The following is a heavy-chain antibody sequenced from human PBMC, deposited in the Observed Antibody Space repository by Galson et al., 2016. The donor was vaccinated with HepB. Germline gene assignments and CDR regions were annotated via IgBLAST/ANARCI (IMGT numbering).Heavy chain of an antibody. CDR1: GGSVSSHNW. CDR2: VFHSGST. Sequence: ETLSLTCAVSGGSVSSHNWWSWVRQPPGKGLEWIGEVFHSGSTNYNTSLKSRVTISVDTSKNQFTLKMSSVTAADSAVYYCARTEFGEVGTTTSMVGYWGQGTLVTVSS. V-gene: IGHV4-4*02. J-gene: IGHJ4*02. D-gene: IGHD1-26*01. CDR3: ARTEFGEVGTTTSMVGY.